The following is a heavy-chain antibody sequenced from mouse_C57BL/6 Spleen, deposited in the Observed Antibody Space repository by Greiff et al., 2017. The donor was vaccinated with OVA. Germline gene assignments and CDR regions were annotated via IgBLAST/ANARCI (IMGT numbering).Heavy chain of an antibody. CDR1: GYAFSSYW. V-gene: IGHV1-80*01. D-gene: IGHD1-1*02. CDR2: IYPGDGDT. Sequence: VKLMESGAELVKPGASVKISCKASGYAFSSYWMNWVKQRPGKGLEWIGQIYPGDGDTNYNGKFKGKATLTADKSSSTAYMQLSSLTSEDSAVYFCARWYDHWYFDVWGTGTTVTVSS. CDR3: ARWYDHWYFDV. J-gene: IGHJ1*03.